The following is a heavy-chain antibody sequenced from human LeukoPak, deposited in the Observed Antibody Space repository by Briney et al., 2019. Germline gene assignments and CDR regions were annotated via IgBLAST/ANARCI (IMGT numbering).Heavy chain of an antibody. J-gene: IGHJ3*02. V-gene: IGHV4-30-4*07. D-gene: IGHD3-10*01. CDR2: IYYSGST. CDR3: ARSGVDGAFDI. Sequence: SETLSLTCAVSGGSISGGGYSWSWIRQPPGKGLEWIGYIYYSGSTYYNPSLKSRVTISVDTSKNQFSLKLSSVTAADTAVYYCARSGVDGAFDIRGQGTMVTVSS. CDR1: GGSISGGGYS.